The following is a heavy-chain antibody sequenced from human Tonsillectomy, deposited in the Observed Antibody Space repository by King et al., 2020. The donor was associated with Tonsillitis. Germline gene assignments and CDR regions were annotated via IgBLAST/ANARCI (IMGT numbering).Heavy chain of an antibody. J-gene: IGHJ3*02. D-gene: IGHD2-2*01. CDR3: ARHEYCSSTSCYVLGYNLGAFAI. V-gene: IGHV4-59*08. CDR1: GGSISSYY. Sequence: VQLQESGPGLVKPSETLSLTCTVSGGSISSYYWSWIRQPPGKGLEWIGYIYYSGSTNYNPSLKSRVTISVDTSKNQFSLKLSSVTAADTAVYYCARHEYCSSTSCYVLGYNLGAFAIWGQGKMVTVSS. CDR2: IYYSGST.